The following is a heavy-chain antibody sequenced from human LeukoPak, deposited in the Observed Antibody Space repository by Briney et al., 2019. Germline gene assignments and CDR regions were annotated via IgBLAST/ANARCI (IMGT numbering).Heavy chain of an antibody. CDR2: IRGKAYGETT. D-gene: IGHD6-13*01. CDR3: TRESGSRWYTTNRFDP. CDR1: GFVFGDYA. Sequence: SLRLSCTASGFVFGDYAMSWVRQAPGKGLEWVGLIRGKAYGETTEYAASVKGKFTISRDDSRSIAYLQMNNLKSEDTAIYYCTRESGSRWYTTNRFDPWGQGTLVTVSS. J-gene: IGHJ5*02. V-gene: IGHV3-49*04.